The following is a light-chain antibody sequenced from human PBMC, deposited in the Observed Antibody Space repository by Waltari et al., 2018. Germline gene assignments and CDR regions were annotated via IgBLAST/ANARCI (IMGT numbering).Light chain of an antibody. V-gene: IGLV2-11*01. CDR1: NSDVGAYNY. J-gene: IGLJ2*01. CDR2: DVE. Sequence: QSALTQPRSVSGSPGQSLTLSCTGTNSDVGAYNYVSWYQQRPGKAPKLVIYDVEKRPSGGPDRFSGSKAGNTASLTISGLQADDEADYYCCSYAGRYTSVFGGGTKVTVL. CDR3: CSYAGRYTSV.